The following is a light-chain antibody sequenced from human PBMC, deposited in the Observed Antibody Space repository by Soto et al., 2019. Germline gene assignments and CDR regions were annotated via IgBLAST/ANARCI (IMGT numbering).Light chain of an antibody. CDR1: SSDIGNYNY. CDR3: SSYTSSSTLV. J-gene: IGLJ1*01. V-gene: IGLV2-14*01. Sequence: QSALPQPASVSGSPGQSITISCTGTSSDIGNYNYVSWYQQHPNKAPKLLIYEVSNRPSGLSDRFSGTKSGNTASLTISGLRAEDEADYYCSSYTSSSTLVFGTGTKLTVL. CDR2: EVS.